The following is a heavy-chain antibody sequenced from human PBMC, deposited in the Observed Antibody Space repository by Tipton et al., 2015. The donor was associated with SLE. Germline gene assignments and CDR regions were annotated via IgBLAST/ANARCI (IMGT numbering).Heavy chain of an antibody. V-gene: IGHV4-39*07. J-gene: IGHJ3*02. CDR1: GGSISSSSYY. CDR3: AREEGAYYDILTGYFDDAFDI. D-gene: IGHD3-9*01. CDR2: IYYSGST. Sequence: LRLSCTVSGGSISSSSYYWGWIRQPPGKGLEWIGCIYYSGSTYYNPSLKSRVTISVDTSKNQFSLKLSSVTAADTAVYYCAREEGAYYDILTGYFDDAFDIRGQGTMVTVSS.